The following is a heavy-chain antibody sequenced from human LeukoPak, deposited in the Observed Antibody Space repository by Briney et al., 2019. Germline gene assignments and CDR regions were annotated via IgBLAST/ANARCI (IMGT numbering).Heavy chain of an antibody. V-gene: IGHV3-66*01. CDR1: GFTVSSNH. CDR2: IYSVGST. Sequence: GGSLRLSCAVSGFTVSSNHMSWVRQAPGKGLVWVSVIYSVGSTYYADSVKGRFTISRDNSKNTLYLQMNSLRAEDTAVYYCAGSLAYCGGDCRLGDYWGQGTLVTVSS. J-gene: IGHJ4*02. CDR3: AGSLAYCGGDCRLGDY. D-gene: IGHD2-21*02.